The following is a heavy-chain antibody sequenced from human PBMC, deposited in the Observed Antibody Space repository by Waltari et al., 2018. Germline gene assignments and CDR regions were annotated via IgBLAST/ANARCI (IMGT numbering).Heavy chain of an antibody. Sequence: QVQLQESGPGLVKPSQTLSLTCTVSGGSISSGDYYWSWIRQPPGKGLEWIGYIYTSGSTNYNPSLKSRVTISVDTSKNQFSLKLSSVTAADTAVYYCARVTDPFTYGEFDYWGQGTLVTVSS. CDR1: GGSISSGDYY. CDR2: IYTSGST. CDR3: ARVTDPFTYGEFDY. D-gene: IGHD4-17*01. V-gene: IGHV4-30-4*08. J-gene: IGHJ4*02.